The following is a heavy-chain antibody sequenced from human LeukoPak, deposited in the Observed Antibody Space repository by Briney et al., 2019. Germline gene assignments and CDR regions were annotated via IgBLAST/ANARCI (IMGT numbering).Heavy chain of an antibody. V-gene: IGHV4-30-2*01. D-gene: IGHD5-24*01. Sequence: PSQTLSLTCAVPGGSISSGGYSWSWIRQPPGKGLEWIGYIYHSGSTYYNPSLKSRVTISVDRSKNQFSLKLSSVTAADTAVYYCARVGRRDWYIRWGQGTLVTVSS. CDR3: ARVGRRDWYIR. J-gene: IGHJ4*02. CDR2: IYHSGST. CDR1: GGSISSGGYS.